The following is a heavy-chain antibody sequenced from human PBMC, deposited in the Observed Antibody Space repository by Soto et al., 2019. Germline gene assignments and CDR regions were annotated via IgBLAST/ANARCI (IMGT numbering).Heavy chain of an antibody. D-gene: IGHD4-17*01. CDR1: GYTFTSYG. V-gene: IGHV1-18*04. CDR3: ALDYGDRPEYFKH. CDR2: ISPLKGRT. J-gene: IGHJ1*01. Sequence: QVQLVQSGPDLKRPGASMKVSCKASGYTFTSYGISWVRQAPGQGLEWMAWISPLKGRTQYSQKAQGRVTLSTDTSSNTAYTEMPTLRVDDTAVYYCALDYGDRPEYFKHWGQGTLVTVS.